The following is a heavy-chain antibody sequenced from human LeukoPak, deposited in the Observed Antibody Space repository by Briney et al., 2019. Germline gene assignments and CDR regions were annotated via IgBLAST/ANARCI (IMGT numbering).Heavy chain of an antibody. D-gene: IGHD6-19*01. V-gene: IGHV3-74*01. Sequence: GGSLRLSCAASGFTFSSYWMHWVRQAPGKGLVWVSRINSDGSSTNYADSVKGRFTISRDNAKNTLYLQMTSLRVEDTAVYFCVSQRDHRVAVAGSFDNWGQGTLISVSP. CDR1: GFTFSSYW. CDR3: VSQRDHRVAVAGSFDN. CDR2: INSDGSST. J-gene: IGHJ4*02.